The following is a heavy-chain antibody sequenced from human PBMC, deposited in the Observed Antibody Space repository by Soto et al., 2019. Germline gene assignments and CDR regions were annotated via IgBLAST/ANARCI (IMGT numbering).Heavy chain of an antibody. CDR3: ARDHCSSTSCYLFQQ. J-gene: IGHJ1*01. D-gene: IGHD2-2*01. CDR2: IWYDGSNR. Sequence: QVQLVESGGGVVQPGRSLRLSCAASGFTFSSYGMHWVRQAPGKGLEWVAVIWYDGSNRYYADSVKGRFTISRDNSKNPLYLQMNSLRAEDTAVYYCARDHCSSTSCYLFQQWGQGTLVTVSS. CDR1: GFTFSSYG. V-gene: IGHV3-33*01.